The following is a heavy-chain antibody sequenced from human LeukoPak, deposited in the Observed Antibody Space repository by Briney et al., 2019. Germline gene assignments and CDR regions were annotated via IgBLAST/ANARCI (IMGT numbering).Heavy chain of an antibody. J-gene: IGHJ4*02. CDR1: GYTFTGYY. CDR2: INPNSGGT. D-gene: IGHD4-23*01. V-gene: IGHV1-2*02. CDR3: ASCLNDYGGYYFDY. Sequence: GASVKVSCKASGYTFTGYYMHWVRQAPGQGLEWMGWINPNSGGTNYAQKFQGRVTMTRDTSISTAYMELSRLRSDDTAVYYCASCLNDYGGYYFDYWGQGALVTVSS.